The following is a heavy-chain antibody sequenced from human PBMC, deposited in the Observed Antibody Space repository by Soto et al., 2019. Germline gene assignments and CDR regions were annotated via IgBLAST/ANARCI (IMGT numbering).Heavy chain of an antibody. D-gene: IGHD6-19*01. CDR3: ARGLYSSGWSGMDV. J-gene: IGHJ6*02. CDR1: GGTFSSYA. Sequence: VASVKVSCKAPGGTFSSYAISWVRQAPGQGLEWMGGIIPIFGTANYAQKFQGRVTITADESTSTAYMELSSLRSEDTAVYYCARGLYSSGWSGMDVWGQGTTVTVSS. V-gene: IGHV1-69*13. CDR2: IIPIFGTA.